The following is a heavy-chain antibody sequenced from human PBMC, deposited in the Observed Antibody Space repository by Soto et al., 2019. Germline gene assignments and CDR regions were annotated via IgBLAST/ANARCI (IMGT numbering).Heavy chain of an antibody. CDR2: IIPIFGTA. CDR3: AREGRKITYYYDSSGYAFDY. J-gene: IGHJ4*02. D-gene: IGHD3-22*01. V-gene: IGHV1-69*13. CDR1: GGTFSSYA. Sequence: ASVKVSCKASGGTFSSYAISWVRQAPGQGLEWMGGIIPIFGTANYAQKFHGRVTITADESTSTAYMELSSLRSEDTAVYYCAREGRKITYYYDSSGYAFDYWGQGTLVTVSS.